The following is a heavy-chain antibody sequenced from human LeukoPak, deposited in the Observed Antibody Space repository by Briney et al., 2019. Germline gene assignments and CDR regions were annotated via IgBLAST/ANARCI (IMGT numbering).Heavy chain of an antibody. J-gene: IGHJ6*03. CDR1: GFTFSSYG. CDR3: AKVGGYSGYVTGYYYMDV. D-gene: IGHD5-12*01. V-gene: IGHV3-30*02. CDR2: IRYDGSNK. Sequence: PGGSLRLSCAASGFTFSSYGMYWVRQAPGKGLEWVAFIRYDGSNKYYADSVKGRFTISRDNSKNTLYLQMNSLRAEDTAVYYCAKVGGYSGYVTGYYYMDVWGKGTTVTVSS.